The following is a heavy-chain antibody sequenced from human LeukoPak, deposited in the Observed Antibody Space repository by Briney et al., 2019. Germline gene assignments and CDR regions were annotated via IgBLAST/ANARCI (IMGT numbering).Heavy chain of an antibody. CDR3: ARPKSSGWYRFDI. CDR2: INHSGST. J-gene: IGHJ3*02. Sequence: PSETLSLTCAVYGGSFSGYYWSWIRQPPGKGLEWIGEINHSGSTNYNPSLKSRVTISVDTSKNQFSLKLSSVTAADTAVYYCARPKSSGWYRFDIWGHGTMVTVSS. V-gene: IGHV4-34*01. CDR1: GGSFSGYY. D-gene: IGHD6-19*01.